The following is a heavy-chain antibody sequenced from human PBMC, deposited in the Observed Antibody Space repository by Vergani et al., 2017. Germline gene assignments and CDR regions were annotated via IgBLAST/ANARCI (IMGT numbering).Heavy chain of an antibody. V-gene: IGHV3-48*03. CDR2: ISSSGSTI. CDR3: ARDRGPMVRGPKYYYGMDV. D-gene: IGHD3-10*01. Sequence: EVQLVESGGGLVQPGGSLRLSCAASGFTFSSYEMNWVRQAPGKGLEWVSYISSSGSTIYYADSVQGRVTIARDNAKNSLYLQMNSLRAEDTAVYYCARDRGPMVRGPKYYYGMDVWGQGTTVTVSS. CDR1: GFTFSSYE. J-gene: IGHJ6*02.